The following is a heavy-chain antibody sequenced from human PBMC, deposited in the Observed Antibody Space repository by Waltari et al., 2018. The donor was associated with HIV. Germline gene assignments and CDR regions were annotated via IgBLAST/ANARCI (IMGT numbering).Heavy chain of an antibody. V-gene: IGHV2-5*02. Sequence: QITLKESGPTLVKPTQTLNLTCTFSGFPLSTSGVGVGWIRQPPGNALEWLARMYWDDDKRYSPSLKSRLTITKDTSKNQVVLTMTNKDPVDTATYYCAHRRGLNAFDIWGQGTMVTVSS. CDR2: MYWDDDK. CDR1: GFPLSTSGVG. CDR3: AHRRGLNAFDI. J-gene: IGHJ3*02.